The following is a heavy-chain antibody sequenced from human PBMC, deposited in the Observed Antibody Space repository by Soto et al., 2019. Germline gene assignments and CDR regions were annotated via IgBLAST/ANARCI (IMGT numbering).Heavy chain of an antibody. J-gene: IGHJ3*01. CDR2: FAPISGSP. V-gene: IGHV1-69*06. CDR3: ARIGVGSRR. CDR1: GDTFSNYV. D-gene: IGHD1-26*01. Sequence: QVRLVQSGAEVRKPGSSVRVSCESSGDTFSNYVMSWVRQAPGQGLEWMGGFAPISGSPDDSENFQGRITITADTSTSTSYMELSSLTSDDTAVYYCARIGVGSRRWGQGTLVTVSS.